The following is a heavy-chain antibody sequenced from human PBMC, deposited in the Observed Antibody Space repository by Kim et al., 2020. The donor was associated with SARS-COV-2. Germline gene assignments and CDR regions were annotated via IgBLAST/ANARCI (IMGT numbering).Heavy chain of an antibody. V-gene: IGHV1-8*01. Sequence: ASVKVSCKASGYTFTSYDINWVRQATGQALEWMGWMNPNSGNTGYAQKFQGRVTMTRNTSINTAYMELSSLRSEDTALYYCARGPECSTFRCSYWCDPWGQGTLVTVSS. J-gene: IGHJ5*02. CDR1: GYTFTSYD. CDR3: ARGPECSTFRCSYWCDP. CDR2: MNPNSGNT. D-gene: IGHD2-2*01.